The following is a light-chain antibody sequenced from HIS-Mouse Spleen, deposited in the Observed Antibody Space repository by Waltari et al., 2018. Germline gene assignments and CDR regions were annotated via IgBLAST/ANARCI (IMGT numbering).Light chain of an antibody. CDR2: EGS. Sequence: QSALTQPASVSGSPGQSITISCTVTRSDVGCYNLVSWYQQHPGKAPKRMIYEGSKRPSGVSNRFSGSKSGNTASLTISGLQAEDEADYYCCSYAGSSTWVFGGGTKLTVL. CDR1: RSDVGCYNL. CDR3: CSYAGSSTWV. V-gene: IGLV2-23*01. J-gene: IGLJ3*02.